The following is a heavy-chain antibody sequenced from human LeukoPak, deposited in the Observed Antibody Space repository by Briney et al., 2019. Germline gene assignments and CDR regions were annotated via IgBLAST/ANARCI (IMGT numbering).Heavy chain of an antibody. V-gene: IGHV4-59*01. CDR3: ARESPTYYYDSSGYFFDY. CDR1: GGSISSYY. CDR2: TYYRGST. J-gene: IGHJ4*02. D-gene: IGHD3-22*01. Sequence: SETLSLTCTVSGGSISSYYWSWIRQPPGKGLEWIGYTYYRGSTNYNPSLKSRVTISVDTSKNQFSLKLSSVTAADTAVYYCARESPTYYYDSSGYFFDYWGQGTLVTVSS.